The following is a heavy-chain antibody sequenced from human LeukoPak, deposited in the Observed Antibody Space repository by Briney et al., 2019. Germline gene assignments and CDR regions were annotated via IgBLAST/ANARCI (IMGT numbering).Heavy chain of an antibody. V-gene: IGHV3-48*04. D-gene: IGHD3-22*01. CDR3: AREIGDSSGYDNWFDP. CDR2: ISSSSSTI. J-gene: IGHJ5*02. CDR1: GFTFNSFN. Sequence: GGSLRLSCAASGFTFNSFNMNWVRQAPGKGLEWVSYISSSSSTIYYADSVKGRFTISRDNAKNSLFLQMNSLRAEDTAVYYCAREIGDSSGYDNWFDPWGQGTLVTVSS.